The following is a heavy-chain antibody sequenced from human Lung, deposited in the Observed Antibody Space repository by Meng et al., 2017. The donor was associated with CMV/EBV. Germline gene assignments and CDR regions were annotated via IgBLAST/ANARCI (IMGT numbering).Heavy chain of an antibody. D-gene: IGHD2-2*01. V-gene: IGHV3-21*01. Sequence: GGSLRLXXAASGFTFSSYSMNWVRQAPGKGLEWVSSISSSSSYIYYADSVKGRFTISRDNAKNSLYLQMNSLRAEDTAVYYCARDAVRYCSSTSCYGPPKQQLVEYDYWGQGXLVTVSS. CDR2: ISSSSSYI. CDR1: GFTFSSYS. CDR3: ARDAVRYCSSTSCYGPPKQQLVEYDY. J-gene: IGHJ4*02.